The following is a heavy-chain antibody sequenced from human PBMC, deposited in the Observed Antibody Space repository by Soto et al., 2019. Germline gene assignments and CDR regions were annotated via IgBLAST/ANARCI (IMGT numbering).Heavy chain of an antibody. V-gene: IGHV1-24*01. J-gene: IGHJ4*02. CDR3: ATRSGWGDIVAINFDY. D-gene: IGHD5-12*01. Sequence: ASVKVSYKVSGYTLTELSKQWVRQAPGKGLEWMGGFDPEDGEKIYAQKFQGRVTMTEDTSTDTAYMELSSLRSEDTAVYYCATRSGWGDIVAINFDYWGQGTLVTVSS. CDR1: GYTLTELS. CDR2: FDPEDGEK.